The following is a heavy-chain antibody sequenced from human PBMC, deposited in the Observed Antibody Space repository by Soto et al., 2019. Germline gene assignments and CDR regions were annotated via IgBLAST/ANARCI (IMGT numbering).Heavy chain of an antibody. D-gene: IGHD1-20*01. V-gene: IGHV3-7*01. CDR3: ARDGLNWNSVHYGMDV. Sequence: GWSLRLSCGAPGFTLISTWMTWVRQAPGKGLEWVANIKQDGSEKYYLDSVKGRFTVSRDNAKNSLFLQMTSLTPEDTAVYYCARDGLNWNSVHYGMDVWGQGTTVTVSS. CDR2: IKQDGSEK. J-gene: IGHJ6*02. CDR1: GFTLISTW.